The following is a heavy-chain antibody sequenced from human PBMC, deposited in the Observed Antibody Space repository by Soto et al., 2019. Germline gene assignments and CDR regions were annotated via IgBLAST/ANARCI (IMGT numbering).Heavy chain of an antibody. CDR1: GFTFSNFA. CDR2: TSYDGNNK. D-gene: IGHD4-17*01. Sequence: GGSLRLSCAGSGFTFSNFAMSWVRQAPGKGLEWVAATSYDGNNKYYADSVKGRFIISRDNSKNTLDLQMNTLRAEDTAVYFCAGVFYGGNSVNNYWGQGTPVTVSS. V-gene: IGHV3-30-3*01. J-gene: IGHJ4*02. CDR3: AGVFYGGNSVNNY.